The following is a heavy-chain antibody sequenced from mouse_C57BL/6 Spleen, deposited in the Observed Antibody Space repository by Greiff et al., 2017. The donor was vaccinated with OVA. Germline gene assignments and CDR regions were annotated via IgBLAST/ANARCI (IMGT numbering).Heavy chain of an antibody. CDR3: ARLRGNYFDY. J-gene: IGHJ2*01. CDR1: GYTFTSYT. V-gene: IGHV1-4*01. Sequence: QVHVKQSGAELARPGASVKMSCKASGYTFTSYTMHWVKQRPGQGLEWIGYINPSSGYTKYNQKFKDKATLTADKSSSTAYMQLSSLTSEDSAVYYCARLRGNYFDYWGQGTTLTVSS. CDR2: INPSSGYT.